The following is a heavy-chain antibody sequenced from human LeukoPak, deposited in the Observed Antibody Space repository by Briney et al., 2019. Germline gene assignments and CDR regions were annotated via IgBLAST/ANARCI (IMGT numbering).Heavy chain of an antibody. D-gene: IGHD7-27*01. CDR2: IYYSGST. V-gene: IGHV4-59*08. CDR3: ARRGATGARNAFDI. CDR1: GGSISSYY. Sequence: SETLSLTCTVSGGSISSYYWSWIRQPPGKGLEWIGYIYYSGSTNYNPSLKSRVTISVDTSKNQFSLKLSSVTAADTAVYYCARRGATGARNAFDIWGQGTMVTVSS. J-gene: IGHJ3*02.